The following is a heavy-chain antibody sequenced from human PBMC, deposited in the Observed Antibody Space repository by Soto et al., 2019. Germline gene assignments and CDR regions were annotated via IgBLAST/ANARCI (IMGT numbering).Heavy chain of an antibody. V-gene: IGHV4-38-2*01. CDR3: ARGRWRYSFDY. CDR1: GDSLSRGYH. CDR2: IYHTGTT. D-gene: IGHD1-20*01. J-gene: IGHJ4*02. Sequence: PSETLSLTCAVSGDSLSRGYHWAWIRQPPWKGLEWVASIYHTGTTYYNPSLTSRVTISVDTSKNQFSLKLSSVTAADTAVYYCARGRWRYSFDYWGQGTMVTVSS.